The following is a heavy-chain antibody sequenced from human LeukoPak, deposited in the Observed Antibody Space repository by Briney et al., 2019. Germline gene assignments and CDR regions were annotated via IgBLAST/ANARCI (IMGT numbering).Heavy chain of an antibody. CDR1: GYTFTSCD. D-gene: IGHD6-19*01. CDR3: TRGSSGRRDN. Sequence: ASVKVSCKASGYTFTSCDINWVRQAPGQGLEWMGWMNPNSGHTGYGQSFQGRITMTRDITIGTAYMELSNLTSEDTAIYYCTRGSSGRRDNWGQGTLVTVSA. J-gene: IGHJ4*02. CDR2: MNPNSGHT. V-gene: IGHV1-8*01.